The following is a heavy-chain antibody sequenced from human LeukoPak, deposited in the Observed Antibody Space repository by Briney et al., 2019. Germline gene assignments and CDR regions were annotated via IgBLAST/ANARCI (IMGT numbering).Heavy chain of an antibody. CDR1: GYSFTSYW. V-gene: IGHV5-51*01. D-gene: IGHD1-26*01. Sequence: GESLQISSQGSGYSFTSYWIGWVRPMPGKGLEWMGIIYPGDSDTRYSPSFQGQVTISADKSISTAYLQWSSLKASDTAMYYCARETVVGAPDYWGQGTLVTVSS. J-gene: IGHJ4*02. CDR3: ARETVVGAPDY. CDR2: IYPGDSDT.